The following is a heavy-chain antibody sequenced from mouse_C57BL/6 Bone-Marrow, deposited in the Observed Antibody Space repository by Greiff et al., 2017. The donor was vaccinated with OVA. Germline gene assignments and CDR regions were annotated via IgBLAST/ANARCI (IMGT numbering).Heavy chain of an antibody. CDR1: GFTFTDYY. J-gene: IGHJ1*03. CDR3: ASRAALGRGNWYFDV. V-gene: IGHV1-36*01. D-gene: IGHD4-1*01. CDR2: VYPYNGGT. Sequence: VQLQQSGPVLVKPGPSVKISCKASGFTFTDYYMHWVKQSHGKSLEWIGLVYPYNGGTSYNQKFKGKATLTVDTSSSTAYMELNSLTSEDSAVYYCASRAALGRGNWYFDVWGTGTTVTVSS.